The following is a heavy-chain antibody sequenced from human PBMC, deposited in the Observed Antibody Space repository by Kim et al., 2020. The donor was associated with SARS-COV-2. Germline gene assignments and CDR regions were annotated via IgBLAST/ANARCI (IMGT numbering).Heavy chain of an antibody. J-gene: IGHJ4*02. V-gene: IGHV3-66*01. Sequence: GGSLRLSCAASGFTVSTNYMSWVRQAPGKGLEWVSVIYNGGSTYYVDSVKGRFTISRDNSKKTVYLQMNSLRAEDTAVYYCAKQLNGLGHYWGQGTLVTV. CDR2: IYNGGST. CDR1: GFTVSTNY. CDR3: AKQLNGLGHY. D-gene: IGHD6-13*01.